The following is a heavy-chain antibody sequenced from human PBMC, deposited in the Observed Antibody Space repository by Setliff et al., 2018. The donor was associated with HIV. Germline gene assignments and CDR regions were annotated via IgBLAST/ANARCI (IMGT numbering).Heavy chain of an antibody. CDR3: ARGGFGTGLDY. V-gene: IGHV3-74*01. D-gene: IGHD6-13*01. J-gene: IGHJ4*02. CDR1: GFNFKTYG. Sequence: PGGSLRLSCAASGFNFKTYGMSWVRQAPGKGLVWVSYIDNDASHTIHADSVKGRFTISRDNAKNTVYLQMNSLRTEDTAVYYCARGGFGTGLDYWGLGALVTVSS. CDR2: IDNDASHT.